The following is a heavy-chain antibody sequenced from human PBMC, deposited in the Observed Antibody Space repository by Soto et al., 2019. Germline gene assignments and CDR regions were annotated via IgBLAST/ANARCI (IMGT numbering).Heavy chain of an antibody. Sequence: SGGYLRLCCAASGFTFSSYSMNWVRQAPGKGLEWVSSISSSSSYIYYADSVKGRFTISRDNAKNSLYLQMNSLRAEDTAVYYCARDRAQTIAVAGSAACEIRGQGTTVTVSS. D-gene: IGHD6-19*01. CDR1: GFTFSSYS. CDR3: ARDRAQTIAVAGSAACEI. J-gene: IGHJ6*02. CDR2: ISSSSSYI. V-gene: IGHV3-21*01.